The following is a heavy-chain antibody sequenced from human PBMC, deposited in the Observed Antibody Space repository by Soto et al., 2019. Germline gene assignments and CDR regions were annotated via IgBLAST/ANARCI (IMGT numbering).Heavy chain of an antibody. Sequence: VASVKVSCKASGYTFTNYDINWVRQAPGQGLEWMGRIIPILGIANYAQKFQGRVTITADKSTSTAYMELSSLRSEDTAVYYCAQWSGSEQDDAFDIWGQGTMVTVSS. D-gene: IGHD3-3*01. CDR1: GYTFTNYD. CDR3: AQWSGSEQDDAFDI. V-gene: IGHV1-69*04. J-gene: IGHJ3*02. CDR2: IIPILGIA.